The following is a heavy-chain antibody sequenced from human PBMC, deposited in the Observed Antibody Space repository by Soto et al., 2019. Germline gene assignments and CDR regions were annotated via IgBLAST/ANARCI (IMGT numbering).Heavy chain of an antibody. Sequence: SETLSLTCAVYGGSFSGGYYWSWIRQHPGKGLEWIGYIYYSGSTYYNPSLKSRVTISVDTSKNQFSLKLSSVTAADTAVYYCARANYGSGSYGDWFDPWGQGTLVTVSS. V-gene: IGHV4-31*11. CDR1: GGSFSGGYY. CDR3: ARANYGSGSYGDWFDP. CDR2: IYYSGST. J-gene: IGHJ5*02. D-gene: IGHD3-10*01.